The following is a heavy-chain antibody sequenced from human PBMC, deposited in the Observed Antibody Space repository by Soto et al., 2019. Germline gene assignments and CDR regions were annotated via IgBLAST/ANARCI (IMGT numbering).Heavy chain of an antibody. CDR3: ARGTITIFGVVMDGGFDY. V-gene: IGHV3-33*01. D-gene: IGHD3-3*01. J-gene: IGHJ4*02. CDR2: IWYDGSNK. CDR1: GFTFSSYG. Sequence: PGGSLRLSCAASGFTFSSYGMHWVRQAPGKGLERVAVIWYDGSNKYYADSVKGRFTISRDNSKNTLYLQMNSLRAEDTAVYYCARGTITIFGVVMDGGFDYWGQGTLVTVSS.